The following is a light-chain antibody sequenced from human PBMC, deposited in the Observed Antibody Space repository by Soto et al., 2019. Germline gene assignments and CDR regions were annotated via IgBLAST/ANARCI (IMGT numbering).Light chain of an antibody. CDR2: EVS. V-gene: IGLV2-8*01. J-gene: IGLJ1*01. Sequence: QSVLTQPPSASGSPGQSVTISCTGTSSDVGDYNYVSWYQQHPGKAPKLMIYEVSKRPSGVPDRFSGSKSGSTASLTVSGLQAEDEADYFCNSYAGSSTYVFGTGTKVTVL. CDR3: NSYAGSSTYV. CDR1: SSDVGDYNY.